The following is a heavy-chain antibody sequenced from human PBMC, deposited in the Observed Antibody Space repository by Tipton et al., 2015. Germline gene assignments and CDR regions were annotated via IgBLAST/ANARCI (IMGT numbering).Heavy chain of an antibody. CDR3: ARSPPGDYEYIEY. CDR2: IYHRGDT. Sequence: LRLSCAVSGYSISSGYYWGWIRQPPGKGLEWIGSIYHRGDTNYNPSLKSRVTISLDTSKNQFSLKLNSVTAADTAVYYCARSPPGDYEYIEYWGQGTLITVSS. CDR1: GYSISSGYY. J-gene: IGHJ1*01. V-gene: IGHV4-38-2*01. D-gene: IGHD3-16*01.